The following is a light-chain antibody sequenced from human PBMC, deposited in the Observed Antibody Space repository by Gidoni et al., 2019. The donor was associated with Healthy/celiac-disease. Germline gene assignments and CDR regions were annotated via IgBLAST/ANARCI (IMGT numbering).Light chain of an antibody. J-gene: IGKJ4*01. CDR3: QQYNNWPPGIT. CDR1: QSVSSN. V-gene: IGKV3-15*01. CDR2: GAS. Sequence: EIVMTQSPATLSVSPGERDTLSCRARQSVSSNLAWYQQKPGQAPRLRIYGASTRATGIPARFSGSGSGTEFTLTISSLQSEDFAVYYCQQYNNWPPGITFGGGTKVEIK.